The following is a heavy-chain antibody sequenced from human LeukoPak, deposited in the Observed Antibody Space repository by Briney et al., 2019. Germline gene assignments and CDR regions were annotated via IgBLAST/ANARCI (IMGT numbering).Heavy chain of an antibody. J-gene: IGHJ4*02. V-gene: IGHV4-34*01. Sequence: PSETLSLTCAVYGGSLSGYYWSWIRQPPGKGLEWIGEINHSGSTNYNPSLKSRVTISVDTSKNQFSLKLSSVTAADTAVYYCASRAYSYGSWGQGTLVTVSS. CDR3: ASRAYSYGS. CDR2: INHSGST. D-gene: IGHD5-18*01. CDR1: GGSLSGYY.